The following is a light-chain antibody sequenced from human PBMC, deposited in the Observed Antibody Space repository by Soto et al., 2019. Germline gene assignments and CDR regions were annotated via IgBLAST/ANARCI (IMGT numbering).Light chain of an antibody. CDR1: SSDVGLYNY. CDR3: ISYTTSSTSYV. CDR2: EVS. J-gene: IGLJ1*01. Sequence: QSVLTQPASVSGSPGQSITISCTGTSSDVGLYNYVSWYQQYPGKAPKLMTFEVSSRPSGVSNRFSGSKSGNTASLTISGLQAEDEADYYCISYTTSSTSYVFGTGTKVTVL. V-gene: IGLV2-14*01.